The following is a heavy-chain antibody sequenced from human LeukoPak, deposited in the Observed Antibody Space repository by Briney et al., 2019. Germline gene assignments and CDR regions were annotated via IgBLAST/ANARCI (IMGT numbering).Heavy chain of an antibody. D-gene: IGHD4/OR15-4a*01. V-gene: IGHV3-21*04. CDR3: ARRAGAYSHPYDY. Sequence: GGSLRLSCAASGFTFSTYNMNWVRQAPGKGLEWVSAITTSSAYIYYADSVRGRFTISRDNAKNSLYLQMNSLRAEDTAVYYCARRAGAYSHPYDYWGQGTLVTVSS. CDR2: ITTSSAYI. J-gene: IGHJ4*02. CDR1: GFTFSTYN.